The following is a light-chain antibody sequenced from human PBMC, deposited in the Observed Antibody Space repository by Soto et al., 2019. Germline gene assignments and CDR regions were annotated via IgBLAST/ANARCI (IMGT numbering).Light chain of an antibody. CDR3: QKYNSGLIT. CDR1: ESVSSSF. Sequence: EVVLTQSPGTLSLSPGERATLSCRASESVSSSFLTWYQQKPGQAPRLLIYRTSNRVTGIPDRFSGSGSGTDFTLTIISLQPEDVAIYYCQKYNSGLITFGQGTRLEIK. CDR2: RTS. J-gene: IGKJ5*01. V-gene: IGKV3-20*01.